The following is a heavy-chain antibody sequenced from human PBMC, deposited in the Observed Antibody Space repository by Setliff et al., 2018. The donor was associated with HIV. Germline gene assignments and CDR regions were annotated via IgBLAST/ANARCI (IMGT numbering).Heavy chain of an antibody. Sequence: PGGSLRLSCAVSGFTFEDYGMSWVRQAPGKGLEWVSSISSGSSYIYYAESVKGRFTISRDNAKNSLYLQMNSLRAEDTAVYYCARAGVYYDSSGYCTDYWGQGTLVTVSS. J-gene: IGHJ4*02. D-gene: IGHD3-22*01. CDR1: GFTFEDYG. V-gene: IGHV3-21*01. CDR3: ARAGVYYDSSGYCTDY. CDR2: ISSGSSYI.